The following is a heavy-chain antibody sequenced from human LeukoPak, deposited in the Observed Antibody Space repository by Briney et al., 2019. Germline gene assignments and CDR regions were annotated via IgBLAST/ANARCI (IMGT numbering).Heavy chain of an antibody. J-gene: IGHJ4*02. D-gene: IGHD3-10*01. CDR3: AREGRGLRSPRFGESPRFDS. Sequence: GGSLRLSCTASGFTFGSYWMSWVRLTPGRGLEWVANIKKDGSEKYYVDSVKGRFTISRDDAKNSLYLQMNSLRAEDTAVYYCAREGRGLRSPRFGESPRFDSWGQGTLVTVSS. CDR2: IKKDGSEK. V-gene: IGHV3-7*04. CDR1: GFTFGSYW.